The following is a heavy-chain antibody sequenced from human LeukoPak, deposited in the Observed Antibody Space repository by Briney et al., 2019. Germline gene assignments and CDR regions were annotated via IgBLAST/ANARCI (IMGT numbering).Heavy chain of an antibody. CDR3: ARGFSAAAALYFDY. V-gene: IGHV4-39*07. CDR2: IYYSGST. CDR1: GGSIRSSSYY. D-gene: IGHD2-2*01. J-gene: IGHJ4*02. Sequence: SETLSLTCTVSGGSIRSSSYYWGWIRQPPGKGLEWIGSIYYSGSTYYNASLKSRVTMSVDTSKNQFSLKLTSVTAADTAVYYCARGFSAAAALYFDYWGQGTLVTVSS.